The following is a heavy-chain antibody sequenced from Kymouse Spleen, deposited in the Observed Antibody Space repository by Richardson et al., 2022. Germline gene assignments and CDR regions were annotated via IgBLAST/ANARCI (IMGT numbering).Heavy chain of an antibody. CDR2: IYYSGST. CDR3: ARLEWELLRYYYYYGMDV. J-gene: IGHJ6*02. D-gene: IGHD1-26*01. Sequence: QLQLQESGPGLVKPSETLSLTCTVSGGSISSSSYYWGWIRQPPGKGLEWIGSIYYSGSTYYNPSLKSRVTISVDTSKNQFSLKLSSVTAADTAVYYCARLEWELLRYYYYYGMDVWGQGTTVTVSS. V-gene: IGHV4-39*01. CDR1: GGSISSSSYY.